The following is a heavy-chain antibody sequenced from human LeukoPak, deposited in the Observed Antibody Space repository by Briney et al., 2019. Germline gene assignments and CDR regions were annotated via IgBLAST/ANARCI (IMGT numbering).Heavy chain of an antibody. Sequence: ASVKVSCKTSGYTFTGYYLHWVRQGPGQGLEWLGWINTNNGDIHYAQNFQGSVTMTRDRSISTIYMELSGLTSDDTAMYYCARKYSYDSNGYYYWGQGTLVTVSS. J-gene: IGHJ4*02. CDR3: ARKYSYDSNGYYY. V-gene: IGHV1-2*02. D-gene: IGHD3-22*01. CDR2: INTNNGDI. CDR1: GYTFTGYY.